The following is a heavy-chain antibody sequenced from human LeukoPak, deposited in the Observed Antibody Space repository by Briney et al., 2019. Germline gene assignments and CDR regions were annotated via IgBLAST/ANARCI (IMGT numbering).Heavy chain of an antibody. V-gene: IGHV4-30-2*02. J-gene: IGHJ4*02. CDR3: ARSRVYYYDSSGYLDY. CDR1: GGSISSGGYS. Sequence: SETLSLTCAVSGGSISSGGYSWSWIRQPPGKGLEWIGYIYHSGSTYYNPSLKSRVTISVDTSKNQFSLKLSSVTAADTAVYYCARSRVYYYDSSGYLDYWGQGTLVTVSS. D-gene: IGHD3-22*01. CDR2: IYHSGST.